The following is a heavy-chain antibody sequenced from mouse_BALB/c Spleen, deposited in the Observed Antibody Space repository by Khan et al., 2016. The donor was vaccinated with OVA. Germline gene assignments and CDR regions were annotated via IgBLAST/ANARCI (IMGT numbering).Heavy chain of an antibody. V-gene: IGHV5-6-4*01. CDR3: TIHRGYYGSNPYFDY. D-gene: IGHD1-1*01. J-gene: IGHJ2*01. CDR2: ISSGGSYT. CDR1: GFSFSSYS. Sequence: EVELVESGGGLVRPGGSLKLSCAASGFSFSSYSMSWVRQTPEKRLEWVATISSGGSYTYYPDSVKGRFTLSRDDAKNTLYLKKSSLKSEDTAMYYRTIHRGYYGSNPYFDYWGQGTTLTVSS.